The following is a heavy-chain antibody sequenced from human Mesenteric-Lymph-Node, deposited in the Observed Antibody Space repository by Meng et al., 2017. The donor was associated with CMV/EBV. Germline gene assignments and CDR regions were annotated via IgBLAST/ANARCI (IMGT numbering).Heavy chain of an antibody. CDR3: LALMVNVKDY. CDR2: IKSKTDGGTT. CDR1: GFTFSSYS. V-gene: IGHV3-15*01. J-gene: IGHJ4*02. D-gene: IGHD3-10*01. Sequence: GESLKISCAASGFTFSSYSMNWVRQAPGKGLEWVGRIKSKTDGGTTDYAAPVKGRFTISRDDSKNTLYLQMNSLKTEDTAVYYCLALMVNVKDYWGQGTLVTVSS.